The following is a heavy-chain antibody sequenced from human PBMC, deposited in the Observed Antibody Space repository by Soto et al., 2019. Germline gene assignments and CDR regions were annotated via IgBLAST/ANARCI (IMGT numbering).Heavy chain of an antibody. V-gene: IGHV1-69*12. CDR2: IVPMFGTA. CDR3: ARDGDPGYTFWSGPLGGGRFDP. Sequence: QVQLVQSGAEVKKPGSSVNVSCKTSGGTFGNTAVTWVRQAPGQGLEWMGGIVPMFGTANYAQKFQGRVTITAEESPHTAQIETRSLRSDDTAVYYCARDGDPGYTFWSGPLGGGRFDPWGQGTLVTVSS. CDR1: GGTFGNTA. J-gene: IGHJ5*02. D-gene: IGHD3-3*01.